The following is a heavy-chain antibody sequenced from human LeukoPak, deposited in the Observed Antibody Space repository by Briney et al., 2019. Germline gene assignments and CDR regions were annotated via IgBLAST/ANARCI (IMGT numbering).Heavy chain of an antibody. Sequence: PGRSLRLSCDASGFTFSSYCMYWVRQAPGKGLESVAAISHNGQSQYYADSVKGRFTISRDNSKNTLYLHLNRLRVDDTAVYFCARPSNRFDILTGFYVWWGQGTLVTVSS. J-gene: IGHJ4*02. V-gene: IGHV3-30*04. CDR1: GFTFSSYC. CDR3: ARPSNRFDILTGFYVW. CDR2: ISHNGQSQ. D-gene: IGHD3-9*01.